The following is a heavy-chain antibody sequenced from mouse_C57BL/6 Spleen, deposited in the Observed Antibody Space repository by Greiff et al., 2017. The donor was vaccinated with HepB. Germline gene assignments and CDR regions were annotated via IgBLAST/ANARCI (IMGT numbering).Heavy chain of an antibody. Sequence: VQLQQPGAELVKPGASVKLSCKASGYTFTSYWMHWVKQRPGQGLEWIGMIHPNSGSTNYNEKFKSKATLTVDKSSSTAYMQLSSLTSEDSAVYYCARLGSSYAMDYWGQGTSVTVSS. D-gene: IGHD1-1*01. CDR3: ARLGSSYAMDY. CDR2: IHPNSGST. V-gene: IGHV1-64*01. CDR1: GYTFTSYW. J-gene: IGHJ4*01.